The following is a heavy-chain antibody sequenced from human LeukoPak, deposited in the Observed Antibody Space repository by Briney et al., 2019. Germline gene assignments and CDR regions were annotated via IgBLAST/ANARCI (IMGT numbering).Heavy chain of an antibody. CDR3: ARDFKYSGYELDY. Sequence: PGGSLRLSCAASGFTFSSYWMHWVRQAPGKGLVWVSRINSDGSSTSYADSVKGRFTISRDNAKNTLYLQLNSLRAEDTAVYYCARDFKYSGYELDYWGQGTLVTVSS. V-gene: IGHV3-74*01. D-gene: IGHD5-12*01. CDR2: INSDGSST. CDR1: GFTFSSYW. J-gene: IGHJ4*02.